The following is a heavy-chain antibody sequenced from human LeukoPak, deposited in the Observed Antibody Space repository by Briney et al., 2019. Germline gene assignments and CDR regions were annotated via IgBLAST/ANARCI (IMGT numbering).Heavy chain of an antibody. Sequence: SETLSLTCTVSGGSISPYYWSWIRQPPGKGLEWIGYIYYSGTTHYNPSLESRVTMSVDTSKNQFSLKLSSVTAADTAVYYCATHYDVLTGYAAAAFDIWGQGTMVTVSS. D-gene: IGHD3-9*01. CDR2: IYYSGTT. V-gene: IGHV4-59*08. CDR1: GGSISPYY. J-gene: IGHJ3*02. CDR3: ATHYDVLTGYAAAAFDI.